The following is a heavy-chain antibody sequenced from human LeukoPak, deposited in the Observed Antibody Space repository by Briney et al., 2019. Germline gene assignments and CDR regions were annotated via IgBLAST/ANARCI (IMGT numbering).Heavy chain of an antibody. D-gene: IGHD1-26*01. J-gene: IGHJ4*02. CDR3: ARDGGSSRRHFDY. Sequence: PSETLSLTCNVSGGSMSGYYWSWIRQPPGKGLEWIGYIYYSGSTNYNPSLKSRVTISVDTSKNQFSLKLSSVTAADTAVYYCARDGGSSRRHFDYWGQGTLVTVSS. V-gene: IGHV4-59*01. CDR2: IYYSGST. CDR1: GGSMSGYY.